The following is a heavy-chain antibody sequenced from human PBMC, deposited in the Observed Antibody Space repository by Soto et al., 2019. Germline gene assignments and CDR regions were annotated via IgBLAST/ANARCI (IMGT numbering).Heavy chain of an antibody. CDR2: ISGGGDTT. J-gene: IGHJ4*02. CDR1: GFTFNNYA. Sequence: EVQLLESGGGLVQPGGSLRLSCAASGFTFNNYAMTWVRQAPGKGLEWVSAISGGGDTTSYADSVKCRFPVSRDGYKNTLYLQMSSLRAEDTALYYCAKGRVGSGSLTPRVDFWGQGTLVTVSS. D-gene: IGHD3-10*01. CDR3: AKGRVGSGSLTPRVDF. V-gene: IGHV3-23*01.